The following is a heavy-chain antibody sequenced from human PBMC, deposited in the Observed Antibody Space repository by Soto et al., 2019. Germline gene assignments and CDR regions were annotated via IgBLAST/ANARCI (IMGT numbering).Heavy chain of an antibody. D-gene: IGHD3-10*02. CDR3: ARGRKLGATDTAMLEDM. CDR2: INPNSGGT. V-gene: IGHV1-2*02. J-gene: IGHJ3*01. Sequence: ASVKVSCKASGYTFTGYCIHWVRQAPGQGLEWMAWINPNSGGTNYAQKFQGRVTVTRDTSISTAYMELSSLRSDDTAVYYCARGRKLGATDTAMLEDMWGQGTMVTVSS. CDR1: GYTFTGYC.